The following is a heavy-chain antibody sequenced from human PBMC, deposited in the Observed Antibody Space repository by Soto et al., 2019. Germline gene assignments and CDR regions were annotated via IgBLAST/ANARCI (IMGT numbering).Heavy chain of an antibody. D-gene: IGHD2-15*01. CDR1: GFTFSSYA. Sequence: EVPLLESGGGLVQPGGSLRLSCAASGFTFSSYAMSWVRQAPGQGLEWVSAISGSGGSTYYADSVKGRFTISRDNSKNTLYLQMNSLRAEDTAVYYCAKAARRSSYFDYWGQGTLVTVSS. J-gene: IGHJ4*02. V-gene: IGHV3-23*01. CDR3: AKAARRSSYFDY. CDR2: ISGSGGST.